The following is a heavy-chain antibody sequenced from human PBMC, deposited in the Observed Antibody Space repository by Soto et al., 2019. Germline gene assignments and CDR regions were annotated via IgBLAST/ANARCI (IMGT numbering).Heavy chain of an antibody. D-gene: IGHD3-22*01. CDR3: ARDFFDSSDYTTNWFDP. CDR2: IYYSGSP. V-gene: IGHV4-59*08. CDR1: GGSISSYY. J-gene: IGHJ5*02. Sequence: ASETLSLTCTVSGGSISSYYWSWIRQPPGKGLEWIGYIYYSGSPNYNPSPKSRVIISVDTSKNQFSLKLTSVTAADAALYYCARDFFDSSDYTTNWFDPWGQGTLVTVSS.